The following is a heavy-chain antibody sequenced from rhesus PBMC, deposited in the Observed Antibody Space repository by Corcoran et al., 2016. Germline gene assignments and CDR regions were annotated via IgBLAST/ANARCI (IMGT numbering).Heavy chain of an antibody. D-gene: IGHD4-29*01. J-gene: IGHJ5-2*02. CDR3: VREDGSSYYSLNV. Sequence: VEQLVESGGGLVQPGASLRLSCAASEFTFSNYDMHWVRQAPGKGLEWVSAINIGGGTHYPDSVKGRFTISRDNAKNSLYLQMNSLRAEDTAVYYCVREDGSSYYSLNVWGRGVLVTVSS. CDR1: EFTFSNYD. CDR2: INIGGGT. V-gene: IGHV3-132*01.